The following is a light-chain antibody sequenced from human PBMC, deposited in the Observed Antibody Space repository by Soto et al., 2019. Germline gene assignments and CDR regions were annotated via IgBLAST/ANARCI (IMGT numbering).Light chain of an antibody. V-gene: IGLV2-14*01. CDR2: DVS. Sequence: QSVLTQPASVSGSPGQSITISCTGTSSDVGGYDFVSWYQQHPGKAPKLMIYDVSSRPSGVSSRFSGFKSGDTDSLTISGLQAVDEGDYYCSSYTSSNTLVFGGGTQLTVL. CDR1: SSDVGGYDF. CDR3: SSYTSSNTLV. J-gene: IGLJ2*01.